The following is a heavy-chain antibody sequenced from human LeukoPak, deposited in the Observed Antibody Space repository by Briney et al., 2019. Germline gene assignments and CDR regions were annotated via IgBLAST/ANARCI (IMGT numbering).Heavy chain of an antibody. V-gene: IGHV4-39*01. CDR3: ATNGVAGSNWFDP. CDR2: IYYGGST. J-gene: IGHJ5*02. CDR1: GGSISSSIYY. D-gene: IGHD6-19*01. Sequence: PSETLSLTCTVSGGSISSSIYYWGWIRQPPGKALEWIGSIYYGGSTFCNPSLKSRVTISVDTSKNQFSLRLSSVTAADTSMYYCATNGVAGSNWFDPWGQGTPVTVSS.